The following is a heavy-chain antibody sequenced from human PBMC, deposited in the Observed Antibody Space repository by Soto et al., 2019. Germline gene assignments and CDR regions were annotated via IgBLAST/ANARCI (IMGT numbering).Heavy chain of an antibody. V-gene: IGHV1-18*04. CDR1: GYTFTSYG. CDR3: ARDHSDPFLEWLFDY. J-gene: IGHJ4*02. CDR2: ISAYNGNT. Sequence: ASVKVSCKASGYTFTSYGISWVRQAPGQRLEWMGWISAYNGNTNYAQKLQGRVTMTTDKSTSTAYMPLRSLRSDDTAVYYCARDHSDPFLEWLFDYWGQGTLVNVSS. D-gene: IGHD3-3*01.